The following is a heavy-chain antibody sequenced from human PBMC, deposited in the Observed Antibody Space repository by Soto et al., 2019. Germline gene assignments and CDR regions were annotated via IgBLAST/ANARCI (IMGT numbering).Heavy chain of an antibody. D-gene: IGHD2-15*01. CDR2: ISGSGGST. CDR1: GFTFSSYA. CDR3: AKDLADKYCSGGSCYFPDAFDI. J-gene: IGHJ3*02. V-gene: IGHV3-23*01. Sequence: GGSLRLSCAASGFTFSSYAMSWVRQAPGKGLEWVSAISGSGGSTYYADSVKGRFTSSRDNSKNTLYLQMNSLRAEDTAVYYCAKDLADKYCSGGSCYFPDAFDIWGQGTMVTVSS.